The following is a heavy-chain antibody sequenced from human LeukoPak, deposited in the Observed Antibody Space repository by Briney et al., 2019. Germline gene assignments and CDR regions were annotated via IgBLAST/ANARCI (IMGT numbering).Heavy chain of an antibody. CDR1: GYSFTTYW. V-gene: IGHV5-51*01. D-gene: IGHD2-2*01. CDR3: ARRQGCSSTSCPPDY. Sequence: GESLKISCRGSGYSFTTYWIGWVRQLPGKGLELMGIIYPGDSDTRYTPSFQGQVTMSADKSINTAYLKSSSLKASDTAMYYCARRQGCSSTSCPPDYWGQGTLVTVSP. J-gene: IGHJ4*02. CDR2: IYPGDSDT.